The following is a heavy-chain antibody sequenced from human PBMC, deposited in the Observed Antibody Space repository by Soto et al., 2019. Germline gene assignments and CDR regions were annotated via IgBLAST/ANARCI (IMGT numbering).Heavy chain of an antibody. CDR3: ARVVADAGTEYWFDT. V-gene: IGHV4-59*01. J-gene: IGHJ5*02. CDR2: IYYSGST. Sequence: SETLSLTCTVSGGSISSYYWSWIRQPPGKGLEWIGYIYYSGSTNYNPSLKSRVTISVDTSKNQFSLKLSSVTAADTAVYYCARVVADAGTEYWFDTWGQGTLVTVSS. CDR1: GGSISSYY. D-gene: IGHD6-13*01.